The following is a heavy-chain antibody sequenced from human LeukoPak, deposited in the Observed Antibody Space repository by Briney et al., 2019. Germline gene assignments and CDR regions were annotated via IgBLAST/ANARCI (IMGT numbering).Heavy chain of an antibody. J-gene: IGHJ4*02. CDR2: ISWNSGSI. V-gene: IGHV3-9*01. CDR1: GFTFDDYA. CDR3: AKGFYYDSSGYSAKGYYFDY. D-gene: IGHD3-22*01. Sequence: HSGRSLRLSCAASGFTFDDYAMHWVRQAPGKGLEWVSGISWNSGSIGYADSVKGRFTISRDNAKNSLYLQMNSLRAEDTAVYYCAKGFYYDSSGYSAKGYYFDYWGQGTLVTVSS.